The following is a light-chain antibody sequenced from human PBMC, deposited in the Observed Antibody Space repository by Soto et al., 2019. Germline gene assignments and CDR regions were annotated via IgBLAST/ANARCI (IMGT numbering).Light chain of an antibody. CDR3: QQLDSYPET. Sequence: DIQLTQFPSFLSASLGDRVTITCRASQGIRNYLAWYQQKPGKAPKLLIFAASTMQSGVPSRFSGSGSGTEFTLTISSLQPDDFATYYCQQLDSYPETFGQGTKVEIK. CDR2: AAS. V-gene: IGKV1-9*01. CDR1: QGIRNY. J-gene: IGKJ1*01.